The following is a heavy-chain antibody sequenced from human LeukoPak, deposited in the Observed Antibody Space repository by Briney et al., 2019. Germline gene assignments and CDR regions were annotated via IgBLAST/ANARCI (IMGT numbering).Heavy chain of an antibody. Sequence: SGGSLRLSCAASGFTFSSYSMNWVRQAPGKGLEWVSSISSSSSYIYYADSVKGRFTISRDNAKNSLYLQMNSLRAGDTAVYYCAREAPYDYVWGSYRFDYWGQGTLVTVSS. CDR2: ISSSSSYI. D-gene: IGHD3-16*02. J-gene: IGHJ4*02. V-gene: IGHV3-21*01. CDR1: GFTFSSYS. CDR3: AREAPYDYVWGSYRFDY.